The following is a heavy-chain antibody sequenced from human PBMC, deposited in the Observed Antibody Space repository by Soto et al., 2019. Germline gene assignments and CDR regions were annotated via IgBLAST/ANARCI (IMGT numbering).Heavy chain of an antibody. CDR1: GYAFTTYG. CDR2: ISAHNGNT. D-gene: IGHD1-1*01. CDR3: ARGRYGDY. J-gene: IGHJ4*02. Sequence: QVHLVQSGAEVKKPGASVKVSCKGSGYAFTTYGITWVRQAPGQGLEWMGWISAHNGNTNYAQKLQGRVSVARATSTSTAYMELRGRGSDDTAVDYCARGRYGDYWGQGALVTVSS. V-gene: IGHV1-18*01.